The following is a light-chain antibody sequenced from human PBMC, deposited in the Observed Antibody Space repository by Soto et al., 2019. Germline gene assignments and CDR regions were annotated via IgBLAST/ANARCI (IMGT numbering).Light chain of an antibody. J-gene: IGKJ2*01. CDR3: QQYNYWPPYT. V-gene: IGKV3-15*01. Sequence: EIVMTQSPATLSVSPGERATLSCRASQSVSSNLAWYQQRPGQAPRLLISGASTRATGIPARFSGSGSGTEFTLTISSLQSEDFAIYYCQQYNYWPPYTFGQGTKLEIK. CDR1: QSVSSN. CDR2: GAS.